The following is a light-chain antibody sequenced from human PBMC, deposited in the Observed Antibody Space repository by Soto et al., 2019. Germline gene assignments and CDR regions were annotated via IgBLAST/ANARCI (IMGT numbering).Light chain of an antibody. V-gene: IGKV3-15*01. J-gene: IGKJ4*01. CDR2: GAS. CDR3: QQYNNWPSLT. Sequence: EIVMTQSPATLSVSPGERATLSCRASQSVSSNLAWYQQKPGQAPRLLIYGASTRTTGIPARFSGSGSGTEFTVTISSLQSEDFAVYYCQQYNNWPSLTFGGGTKVEIK. CDR1: QSVSSN.